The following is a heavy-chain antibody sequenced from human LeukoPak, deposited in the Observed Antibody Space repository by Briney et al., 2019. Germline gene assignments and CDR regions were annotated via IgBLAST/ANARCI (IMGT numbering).Heavy chain of an antibody. V-gene: IGHV1-69*05. D-gene: IGHD2/OR15-2a*01. CDR2: IIPIFGTA. Sequence: SVKVSCKASGGTFSSYAISWVRQAPEQGLEWMGGIIPIFGTANYAQKFQGRVTITTDESTSTAYMELSSLRSEDTAVYYCARNNNHRYWYFYLCGRGTLVTVSS. CDR3: ARNNNHRYWYFYL. J-gene: IGHJ2*01. CDR1: GGTFSSYA.